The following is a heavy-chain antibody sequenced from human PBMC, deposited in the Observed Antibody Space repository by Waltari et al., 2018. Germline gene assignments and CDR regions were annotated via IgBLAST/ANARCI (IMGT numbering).Heavy chain of an antibody. CDR2: IYSGGTT. CDR1: GFTVSNNY. Sequence: EVRLVECGGGMMQPGGSMRIYCDGSGFTVSNNYMSWVRQAPRKGLECVSVIYSGGTTHYADSVKGRFTISRDNSQNTLYLQMNSLSAEDTAVYYCARGAPRDWGQGTLVTVSS. V-gene: IGHV3-53*01. J-gene: IGHJ4*02. CDR3: ARGAPRD.